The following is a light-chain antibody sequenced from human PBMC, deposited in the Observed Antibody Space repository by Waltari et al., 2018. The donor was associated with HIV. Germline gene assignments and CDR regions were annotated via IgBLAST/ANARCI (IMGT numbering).Light chain of an antibody. V-gene: IGKV1-5*03. Sequence: QSPSTLSAFVGDSVTITCRASQSIKTWLAWYQQKPGKAPKLLIYKASTLESGVPSRFSGSGSGTEFTLTISSLQPDDFASYYCQQYNPYPWTFGQGTKVEIK. CDR2: KAS. CDR1: QSIKTW. CDR3: QQYNPYPWT. J-gene: IGKJ1*01.